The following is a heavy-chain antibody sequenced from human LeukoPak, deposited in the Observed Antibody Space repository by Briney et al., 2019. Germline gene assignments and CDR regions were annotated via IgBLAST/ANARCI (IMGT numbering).Heavy chain of an antibody. CDR1: GFTFSNAW. J-gene: IGHJ4*02. Sequence: PGGSLRLSCAASGFTFSNAWMTWVRQAPGKGLECASYISPSGATKYYADSVRGRFTISRDNSKSTLYLQMNSLRAEDTAVYYCAREHNGDAYFDYSGQGTLVTVSS. D-gene: IGHD4-17*01. CDR3: AREHNGDAYFDY. CDR2: ISPSGATK. V-gene: IGHV3-48*01.